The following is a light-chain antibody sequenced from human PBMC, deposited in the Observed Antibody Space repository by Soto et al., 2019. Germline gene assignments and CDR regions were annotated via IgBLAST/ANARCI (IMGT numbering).Light chain of an antibody. J-gene: IGLJ2*01. CDR3: CAYAGSYTLV. CDR2: DVS. V-gene: IGLV2-11*01. CDR1: SGDVGGYEY. Sequence: QSVLTQPRSVSGSPGQSVTISCLGTSGDVGGYEYVSWYQQHPGKAPRLLIFDVSERPSGVPDRFSGSKSGNMASLTISGLQAEDEDDYYCCAYAGSYTLVFGGGTKGTVL.